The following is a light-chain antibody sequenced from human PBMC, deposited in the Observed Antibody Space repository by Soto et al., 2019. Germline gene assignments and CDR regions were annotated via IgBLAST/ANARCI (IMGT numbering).Light chain of an antibody. Sequence: QSVLTQPASVSGSPGQSITISCTGTSSDVGGYNYVSWYQQHPGKAPKLMIFEVSSRPSGVSYRFSGSKSGNTASLTISVLQAEDEADYYCSSYTSSSTLYVFGSGTKLTVL. CDR1: SSDVGGYNY. CDR3: SSYTSSSTLYV. CDR2: EVS. V-gene: IGLV2-14*01. J-gene: IGLJ1*01.